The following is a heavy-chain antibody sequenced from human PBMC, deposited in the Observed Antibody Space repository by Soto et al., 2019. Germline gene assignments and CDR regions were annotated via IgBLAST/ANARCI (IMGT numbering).Heavy chain of an antibody. CDR3: ARGYCSSTFFSMGYYYYGISV. Sequence: GASVKVSCKASGYTFTGYYMHWVRQAPGQGLEWMGWINPNSGGTNYAQKFQGRVTMTRDTSISTAYMELSRLRSDDTAVYYCARGYCSSTFFSMGYYYYGISVRAQRTTVPVS. V-gene: IGHV1-2*02. D-gene: IGHD2-2*01. J-gene: IGHJ6*02. CDR1: GYTFTGYY. CDR2: INPNSGGT.